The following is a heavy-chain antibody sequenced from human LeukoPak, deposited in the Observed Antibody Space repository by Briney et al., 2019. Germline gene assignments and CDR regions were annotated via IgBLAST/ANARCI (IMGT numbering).Heavy chain of an antibody. J-gene: IGHJ4*02. Sequence: PGGSLRLSCAASGFTFSSYGMSWVRQAPGKGLEWVGRIKSKTDGGTTDYAAPVKGRFTISRDDSKNTLYLQMNSLKTEDTAVYYCTTYIIVVVPAAILVDYWGQGTLVTVSS. CDR1: GFTFSSYG. CDR3: TTYIIVVVPAAILVDY. CDR2: IKSKTDGGTT. D-gene: IGHD2-2*02. V-gene: IGHV3-15*01.